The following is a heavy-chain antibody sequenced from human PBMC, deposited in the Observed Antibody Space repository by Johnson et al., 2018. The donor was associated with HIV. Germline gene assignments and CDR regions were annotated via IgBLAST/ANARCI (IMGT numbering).Heavy chain of an antibody. V-gene: IGHV3-53*04. Sequence: VQLVESGGGVVRPGGSLRLSCAASGFTVSSTYMSWVRQAPGKGLEWVSVIYSGGSTYYADSVKGRFTISRDNSKNTLYLQMSSLRAEDTALYHCAKDYCGCDCDAVDIWGQGTMVTVSS. D-gene: IGHD2-21*02. J-gene: IGHJ3*02. CDR1: GFTVSSTY. CDR2: IYSGGST. CDR3: AKDYCGCDCDAVDI.